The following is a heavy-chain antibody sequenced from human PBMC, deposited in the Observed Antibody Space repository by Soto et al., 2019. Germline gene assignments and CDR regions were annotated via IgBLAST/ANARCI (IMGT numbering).Heavy chain of an antibody. CDR2: IYYSGST. D-gene: IGHD3-22*01. CDR3: ARELGSSGYYTTKLYYFDY. Sequence: SETLSLTCTVSGGSISSGGYYWSWIRQHPGKGLEWIGYIYYSGSTYYNPSLKSRVTISVDTSKNQFSLKLSSVTAPDTAVYYCARELGSSGYYTTKLYYFDYWGQGTLVTVSS. J-gene: IGHJ4*02. V-gene: IGHV4-31*03. CDR1: GGSISSGGYY.